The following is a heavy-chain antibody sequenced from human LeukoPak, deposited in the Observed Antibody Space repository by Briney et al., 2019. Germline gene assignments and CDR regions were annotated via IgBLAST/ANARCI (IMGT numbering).Heavy chain of an antibody. D-gene: IGHD3-22*01. J-gene: IGHJ3*02. CDR2: SIPIFSRA. CDR1: GTTFGLSA. Sequence: GASVKVSCKVSGTTFGLSAISRVRQAPGQGLQWMGGSIPIFSRADYAQRFQDRITISWDASTGTDYMELRSLTFDDTAVYYCARVGPPRRDHYYPSSGDYLPVFEIWGHGTMVTVSS. V-gene: IGHV1-69*13. CDR3: ARVGPPRRDHYYPSSGDYLPVFEI.